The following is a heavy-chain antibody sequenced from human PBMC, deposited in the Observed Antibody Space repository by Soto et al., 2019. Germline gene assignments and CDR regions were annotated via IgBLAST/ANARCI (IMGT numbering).Heavy chain of an antibody. Sequence: SETLSLTCAVSGGSISSGGYSWSWIRQPPGKGLEWIGYIYHSGSTYYNPSLKSRVTISVDRSKNQFSLKLSSVTAADTAVYYCARAYGSGSYYFDYWGQGTLVTVSS. CDR2: IYHSGST. CDR1: GGSISSGGYS. D-gene: IGHD3-10*01. V-gene: IGHV4-30-2*01. CDR3: ARAYGSGSYYFDY. J-gene: IGHJ4*02.